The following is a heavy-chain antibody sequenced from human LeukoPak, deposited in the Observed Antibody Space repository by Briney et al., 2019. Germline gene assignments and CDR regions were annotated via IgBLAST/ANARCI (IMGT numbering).Heavy chain of an antibody. V-gene: IGHV3-33*06. Sequence: GGSLRLSCAASGFTFSSYGMHWVRQAPGKGLEWVAVIWYDGSNKYYADSVKGRFTISRDNSKNTLYLQMNSLRAEDTAVYYCAKTPSYYYDSSGYNDYWGQGTLVTVSS. CDR2: IWYDGSNK. CDR1: GFTFSSYG. J-gene: IGHJ4*02. CDR3: AKTPSYYYDSSGYNDY. D-gene: IGHD3-22*01.